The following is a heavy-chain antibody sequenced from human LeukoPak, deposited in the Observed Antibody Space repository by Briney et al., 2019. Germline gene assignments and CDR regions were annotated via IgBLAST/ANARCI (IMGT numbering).Heavy chain of an antibody. Sequence: GGSLRLSCAASGFTFSNYGMHWVRQAPGKGLEWVAVISYDGSNKYYAESVKGRFTISRDNSKNTLYLQMNSLRAEDTAQYYCAKDDSSSWYYLDYWGQGTLVTVSS. D-gene: IGHD6-13*01. J-gene: IGHJ4*02. CDR1: GFTFSNYG. V-gene: IGHV3-30*18. CDR2: ISYDGSNK. CDR3: AKDDSSSWYYLDY.